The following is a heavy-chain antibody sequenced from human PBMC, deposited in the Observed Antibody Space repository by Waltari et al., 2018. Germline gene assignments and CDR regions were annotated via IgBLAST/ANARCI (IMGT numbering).Heavy chain of an antibody. D-gene: IGHD6-19*01. CDR3: ARDSVPGDYGMDV. CDR2: ITTNTGNP. CDR1: GYTFTTYA. J-gene: IGHJ6*02. Sequence: QVQLVQSASALKKPGASVKVSCKDSGYTFTTYAMNWVRQAPGQGREWMGWITTNTGNPTYAQGFTGRFVSSLDTSVSTAYLQISSLKAEDTAVYYCARDSVPGDYGMDVWGQGTTVTVSS. V-gene: IGHV7-4-1*02.